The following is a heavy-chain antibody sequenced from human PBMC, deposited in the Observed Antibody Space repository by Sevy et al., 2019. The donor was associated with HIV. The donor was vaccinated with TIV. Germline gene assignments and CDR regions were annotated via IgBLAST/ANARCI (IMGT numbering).Heavy chain of an antibody. D-gene: IGHD2-8*01. V-gene: IGHV1-69*06. CDR2: IIPIFGTA. CDR3: ARDAPAFGGTYGTFDI. CDR1: GGTFSSYA. Sequence: ASVKVSCKASGGTFSSYAISWVRQAPGQGLEWMGGIIPIFGTANYAQKFQGRVTITADKSTSTAYMELSSLRSEDTAVYYYARDAPAFGGTYGTFDIWGQGTMVTVSS. J-gene: IGHJ3*02.